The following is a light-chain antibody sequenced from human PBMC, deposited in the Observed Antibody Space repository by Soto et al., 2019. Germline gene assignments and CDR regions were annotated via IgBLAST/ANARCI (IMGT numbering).Light chain of an antibody. J-gene: IGLJ1*01. CDR2: EVN. CDR1: SRDIGGYDF. CDR3: LAYAGRTTLV. V-gene: IGLV2-8*01. Sequence: QSVLTQPPSASGSPGQSVTISCTGTSRDIGGYDFVSWYQQHPGKAPQLIISEVNQRPSGVPDRFSGSKSGNTASLTISGLQSEDEADYYCLAYAGRTTLVFGTGTQLTVL.